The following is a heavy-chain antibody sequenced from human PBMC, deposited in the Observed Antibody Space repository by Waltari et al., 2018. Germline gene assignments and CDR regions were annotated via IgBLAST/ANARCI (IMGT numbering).Heavy chain of an antibody. CDR3: ARLSGYNTIDY. D-gene: IGHD6-25*01. CDR2: IWYDGNNK. V-gene: IGHV3-33*01. CDR1: GFTFSSYG. J-gene: IGHJ4*02. Sequence: QVQLVESGGGVVQTGRSLRLSCAASGFTFSSYGMHWVRQAPGNGLEWVALIWYDGNNKYYADSVKGRFTISRDTSENTLFLQMDSLRAEDTAIYYCARLSGYNTIDYWGQGTLVTVSP.